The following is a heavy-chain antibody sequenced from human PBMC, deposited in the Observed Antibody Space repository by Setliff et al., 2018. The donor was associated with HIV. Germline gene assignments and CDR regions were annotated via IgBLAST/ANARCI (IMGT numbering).Heavy chain of an antibody. CDR3: ARPATYGTLDAFDI. D-gene: IGHD3-10*01. Sequence: GESLKISCKGSGYSFATYWIAWVRQMPGRGLEWMGIIYPGDSDTRYSPSFQGQVTISADKSISTAYLQWSSLKASDTAMYYCARPATYGTLDAFDIWGQGTMVTVSS. J-gene: IGHJ3*02. CDR1: GYSFATYW. CDR2: IYPGDSDT. V-gene: IGHV5-51*01.